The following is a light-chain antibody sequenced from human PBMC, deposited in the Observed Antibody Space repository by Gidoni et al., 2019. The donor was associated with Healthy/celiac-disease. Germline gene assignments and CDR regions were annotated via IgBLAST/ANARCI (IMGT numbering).Light chain of an antibody. CDR1: SSNIGSNT. CDR2: SNN. Sequence: QSVLTQPPSASGTPGQRVTISCSGSSSNIGSNTVNWYQQLPGTAPNLLIYSNNQRPSGFPDRFSCSKSGTSASLAISGLQSEDEADYYCAAWDDSLNGVVFGGGTKLTVL. J-gene: IGLJ2*01. V-gene: IGLV1-44*01. CDR3: AAWDDSLNGVV.